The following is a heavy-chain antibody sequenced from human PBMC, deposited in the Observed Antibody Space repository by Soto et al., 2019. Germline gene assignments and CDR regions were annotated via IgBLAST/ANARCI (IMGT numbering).Heavy chain of an antibody. D-gene: IGHD3-22*01. Sequence: GESLKISCKGSGYSFTSYWIGWVRQMPGKGLEWMGIIYPGDSDTRYSPSFQGQVTLSADKSISTAYLQWSSLKASDTAMYYCARRPTYDSSGYYYGMDVWGQGTTVTVSS. V-gene: IGHV5-51*01. CDR2: IYPGDSDT. J-gene: IGHJ6*02. CDR3: ARRPTYDSSGYYYGMDV. CDR1: GYSFTSYW.